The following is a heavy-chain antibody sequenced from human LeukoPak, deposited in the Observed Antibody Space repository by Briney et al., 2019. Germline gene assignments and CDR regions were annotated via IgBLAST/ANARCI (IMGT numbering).Heavy chain of an antibody. CDR3: ARLTRVVVPAARKPPLENFDY. J-gene: IGHJ4*02. Sequence: GESLKISCKGSGYNFTNYWIAWVRQMPGKGLEWMGIIYPGDSDTRYSPSFQGQVTISADKSISTAYLQWSSLKASDTAMYYCARLTRVVVPAARKPPLENFDYWGQGTLVTVSS. D-gene: IGHD2-2*01. V-gene: IGHV5-51*01. CDR1: GYNFTNYW. CDR2: IYPGDSDT.